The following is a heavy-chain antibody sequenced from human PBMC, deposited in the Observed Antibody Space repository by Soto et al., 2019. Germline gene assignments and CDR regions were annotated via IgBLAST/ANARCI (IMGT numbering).Heavy chain of an antibody. V-gene: IGHV4-30-4*08. CDR1: GGSISSSSYY. CDR3: ARAGGDYYDSSGYYYLDY. Sequence: SETLSLTCTVSGGSISSSSYYWGWIRQPPGKGLEWIGYIYYSGSTYYNPSLKSRVTISVDTSKNQFSLKLSSVTAADTAVYYCARAGGDYYDSSGYYYLDYWGQGTLVTVSS. D-gene: IGHD3-22*01. J-gene: IGHJ4*02. CDR2: IYYSGST.